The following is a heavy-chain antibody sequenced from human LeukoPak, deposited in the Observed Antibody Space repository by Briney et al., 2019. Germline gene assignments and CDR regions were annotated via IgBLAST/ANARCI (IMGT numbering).Heavy chain of an antibody. CDR2: ITSSSSYI. CDR1: GFTFNTFS. V-gene: IGHV3-21*01. Sequence: GGSLRLSCAASGFTFNTFSMTWVRQAPGKGLEWVSSITSSSSYIYYADSEKGRFTISRDNAKNSLYLQMNRLRGEETAVYYCAELGITMIGGVWGKGTTVTISS. J-gene: IGHJ6*04. CDR3: AELGITMIGGV. D-gene: IGHD3-10*02.